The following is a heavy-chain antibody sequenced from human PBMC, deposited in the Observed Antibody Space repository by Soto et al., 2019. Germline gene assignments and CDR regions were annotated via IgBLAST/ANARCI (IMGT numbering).Heavy chain of an antibody. J-gene: IGHJ5*02. Sequence: PSETLCLTCTVAGGSISGYYWSWIRQPPGKGLEWIGYIYYSGSTNYNPSLKSRVTISVDTSKNQFSLKLSSVTAADTAVYYCARALKELAAAGISNWFDPWGQGTLVTVSS. CDR1: GGSISGYY. V-gene: IGHV4-59*01. CDR3: ARALKELAAAGISNWFDP. CDR2: IYYSGST. D-gene: IGHD6-13*01.